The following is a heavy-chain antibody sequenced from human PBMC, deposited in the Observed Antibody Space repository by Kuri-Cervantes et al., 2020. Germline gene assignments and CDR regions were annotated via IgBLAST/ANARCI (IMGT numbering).Heavy chain of an antibody. D-gene: IGHD6-19*01. CDR2: ISGSGGST. CDR1: GFTFSDHA. J-gene: IGHJ6*03. Sequence: GGSLRLSCEASGFTFSDHAMGWVRQAPGKGLEWVSAISGSGGSTYYADSVKGRFTISRDNSKNTLYLQMNSLRAEDTAVYYCAKDARDIAVAGRYYYYYMDVWGKGTTVTVSS. V-gene: IGHV3-23*01. CDR3: AKDARDIAVAGRYYYYYMDV.